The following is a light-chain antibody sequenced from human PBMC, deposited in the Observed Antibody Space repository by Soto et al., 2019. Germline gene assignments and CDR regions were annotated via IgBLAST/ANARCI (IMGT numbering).Light chain of an antibody. V-gene: IGKV3-15*01. J-gene: IGKJ1*01. Sequence: IVLTQSPDTLSLSPGERATLSCRASQSVSSNLAWYQQKPGQAPRLLIYGASTRATGIPARFSGSGSGTEFTLTISSLKSEDFAVHYCQQYNNWPPTLGQGTKVDIK. CDR3: QQYNNWPPT. CDR1: QSVSSN. CDR2: GAS.